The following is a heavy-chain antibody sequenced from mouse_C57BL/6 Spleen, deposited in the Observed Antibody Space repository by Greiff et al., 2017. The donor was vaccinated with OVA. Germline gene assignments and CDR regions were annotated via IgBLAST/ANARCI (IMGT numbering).Heavy chain of an antibody. CDR2: IDPSDSYT. V-gene: IGHV1-69*01. J-gene: IGHJ2*01. CDR1: GYTFTSYC. CDR3: ARSRVLMWDY. Sequence: VQLQQPGAELVMPGASVKLSCTASGYTFTSYCMHWVKQRPGQGLEWIGEIDPSDSYTNYTQKFQGTSTLTVDKSSSTAYMQLSSLTSEDAAVYCCARSRVLMWDYWGQGTTLTVSS.